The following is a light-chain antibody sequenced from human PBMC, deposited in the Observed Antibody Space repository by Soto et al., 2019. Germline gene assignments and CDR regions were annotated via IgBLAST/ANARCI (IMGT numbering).Light chain of an antibody. V-gene: IGLV2-14*01. CDR2: EVS. CDR3: SSYSSSNTLYV. J-gene: IGLJ1*01. CDR1: SSDVGGYIY. Sequence: QSVLTQPASVSGSPGQSITISCTGTSSDVGGYIYVSWYQQHPGKAPKLMIYEVSNRPSGVSSRFSGSKSANTASLTISGLQAEDEADYYCSSYSSSNTLYVLGTGTKVTVL.